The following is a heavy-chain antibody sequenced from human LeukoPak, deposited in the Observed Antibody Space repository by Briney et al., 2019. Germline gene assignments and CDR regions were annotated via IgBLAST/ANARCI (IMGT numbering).Heavy chain of an antibody. Sequence: PSETLSLTCTVSGGSISSYYWSWIRQPPGKGLEWIGYLYYSGSTNYNPSLKSRVTISLDTSKNQFSLRLSSVTAADTAVYYCARSENYYDTSGFYYFDHWGQGTLVTVSS. CDR1: GGSISSYY. V-gene: IGHV4-59*08. D-gene: IGHD3-22*01. J-gene: IGHJ4*02. CDR3: ARSENYYDTSGFYYFDH. CDR2: LYYSGST.